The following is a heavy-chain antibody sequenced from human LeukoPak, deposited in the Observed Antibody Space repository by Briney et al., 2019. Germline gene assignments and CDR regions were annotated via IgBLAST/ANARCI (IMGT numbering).Heavy chain of an antibody. Sequence: ASVKVSCKASGYTFTCYYMHWVRQAPGQGLEWMGWINPNSGGTNYAQKFQGRVTMTRDTSISTAYMELSRLRSDDTAVYYCARSRRIAARPARTHDAFDIWGQGTMVTVSS. CDR2: INPNSGGT. CDR1: GYTFTCYY. J-gene: IGHJ3*02. V-gene: IGHV1-2*02. D-gene: IGHD6-6*01. CDR3: ARSRRIAARPARTHDAFDI.